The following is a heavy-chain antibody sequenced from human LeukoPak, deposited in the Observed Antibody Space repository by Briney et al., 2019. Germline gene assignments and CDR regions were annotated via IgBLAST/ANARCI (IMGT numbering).Heavy chain of an antibody. CDR1: GYTFTSYA. CDR3: ARGDYGSNSHFDS. D-gene: IGHD4-23*01. V-gene: IGHV1-3*01. J-gene: IGHJ4*02. CDR2: INAGNGNT. Sequence: ASVKVSCKASGYTFTSYAMHWVRQAPGQRLEWMGWINAGNGNTKYSQKFQGRVTITRDISASTAYMELSSLRSEDTAVYYCARGDYGSNSHFDSWGQGTLVTVSS.